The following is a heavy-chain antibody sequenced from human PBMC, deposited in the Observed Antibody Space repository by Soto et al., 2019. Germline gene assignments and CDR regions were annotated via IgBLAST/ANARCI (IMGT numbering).Heavy chain of an antibody. CDR3: ARDRSGSYRRGYYFDY. Sequence: LRLSCAASGFTFSSYAMHWVRQAPGKGLERVAVISYDGSNKYYADSVKGRFTISRDNSKNTLYLQMNSLRAEDTAVYYCARDRSGSYRRGYYFDYWGQGTLVTVSS. V-gene: IGHV3-30-3*01. D-gene: IGHD1-26*01. J-gene: IGHJ4*02. CDR2: ISYDGSNK. CDR1: GFTFSSYA.